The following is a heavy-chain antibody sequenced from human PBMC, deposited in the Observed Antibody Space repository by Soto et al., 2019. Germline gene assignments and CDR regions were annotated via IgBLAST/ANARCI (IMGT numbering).Heavy chain of an antibody. V-gene: IGHV1-3*01. CDR1: GYTFTSYA. CDR3: ARLSEVHVVPAAIAWFDP. Sequence: ASVKVSCKASGYTFTSYAMHWARQAPGQRLEWMGWINAGNGNTKYSQKFQGRVTITRDTSASTAYMELSSLRSEDTAVYYCARLSEVHVVPAAIAWFDPWGQGTLVTVSS. D-gene: IGHD2-2*01. CDR2: INAGNGNT. J-gene: IGHJ5*02.